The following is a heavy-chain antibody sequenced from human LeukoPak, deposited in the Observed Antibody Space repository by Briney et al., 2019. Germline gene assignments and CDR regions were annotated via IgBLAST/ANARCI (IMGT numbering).Heavy chain of an antibody. Sequence: PSETLSLTCTVSGGSISSGGYYWTWIRHHPGKGLEWIGYIYYSGSTYYNPSLKSRVTISEDTSKDQFSLKLSSVTAADTAVYYCARADGDYSDSSGPYYFHYWGQGTLVTVSS. D-gene: IGHD3-22*01. CDR1: GGSISSGGYY. V-gene: IGHV4-31*03. CDR2: IYYSGST. J-gene: IGHJ4*02. CDR3: ARADGDYSDSSGPYYFHY.